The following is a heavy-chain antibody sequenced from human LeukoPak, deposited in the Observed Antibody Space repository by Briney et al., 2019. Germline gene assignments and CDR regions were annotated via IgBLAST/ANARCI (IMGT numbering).Heavy chain of an antibody. Sequence: SGPALVKPTQTLTLTCTFSGFSLSTGGMCVSWVRQPPGKALEWLARIDWDDDKYYNTSLRTRPTISKGTSENQVVLTMTNMDPVDTAAYYCARTDSNGCYSDYWGQGTLVTVSS. J-gene: IGHJ4*02. CDR2: IDWDDDK. CDR1: GFSLSTGGMC. D-gene: IGHD3-22*01. V-gene: IGHV2-70*11. CDR3: ARTDSNGCYSDY.